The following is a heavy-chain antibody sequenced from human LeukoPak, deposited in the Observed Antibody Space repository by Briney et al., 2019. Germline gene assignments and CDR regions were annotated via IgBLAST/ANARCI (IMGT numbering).Heavy chain of an antibody. CDR3: ARHYGDYYYYYMDV. V-gene: IGHV4-4*07. D-gene: IGHD4-17*01. Sequence: SETLSLTCTVSGGSISSYYWSWIRQPAGKGLEWIGRIYTSESTNYNPSLQSRVTMSVDTSKTQSSLKLSSVTAADTAVYYCARHYGDYYYYYMDVWGKGTTVTVSS. CDR2: IYTSEST. J-gene: IGHJ6*03. CDR1: GGSISSYY.